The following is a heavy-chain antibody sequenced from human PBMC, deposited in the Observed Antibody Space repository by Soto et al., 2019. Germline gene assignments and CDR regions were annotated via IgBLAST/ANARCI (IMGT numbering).Heavy chain of an antibody. V-gene: IGHV3-9*01. CDR1: GFTFDDYA. J-gene: IGHJ1*01. D-gene: IGHD6-13*01. CDR3: VKDESISWYSGHFRH. CDR2: VNWNSGSI. Sequence: SLRLSCAASGFTFDDYAMHWVRQVPGKGLEWVSGVNWNSGSIGYGDSVKGRFAISRDNAKNFLHLQMNSLSAEDTAFYYCVKDESISWYSGHFRHCGQGTLVTVSS.